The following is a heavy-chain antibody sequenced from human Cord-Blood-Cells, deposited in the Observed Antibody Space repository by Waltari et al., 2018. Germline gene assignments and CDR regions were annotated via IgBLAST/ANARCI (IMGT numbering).Heavy chain of an antibody. CDR3: ARDSSSSWYYYYYGMDV. V-gene: IGHV3-21*01. Sequence: EVQLVESGGGLVKPGGSLRLSWAASGFTFSSYSMNWVRQAPGKGLRCLSSISSSSSYTDYTDSVKGRFTISRDNAKNSLYLQMNSLRAEDTAVYYCARDSSSSWYYYYYGMDVWGQGTTVTVSS. CDR1: GFTFSSYS. CDR2: ISSSSSYT. J-gene: IGHJ6*02. D-gene: IGHD6-13*01.